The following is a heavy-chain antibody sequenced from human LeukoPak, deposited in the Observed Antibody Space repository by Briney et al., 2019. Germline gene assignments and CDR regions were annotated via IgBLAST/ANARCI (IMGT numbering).Heavy chain of an antibody. V-gene: IGHV3-21*01. CDR3: ARGMKKDYGDYN. J-gene: IGHJ4*02. Sequence: GGSLRLSCAASGFTFSSYAMSWVRQAPGKGLESVSAISSSSSYIYYADSVKGRFTISRDNAKNSLYLQMNSLRAEDTAVYYCARGMKKDYGDYNWGQGTLVTVSS. D-gene: IGHD4-17*01. CDR2: ISSSSSYI. CDR1: GFTFSSYA.